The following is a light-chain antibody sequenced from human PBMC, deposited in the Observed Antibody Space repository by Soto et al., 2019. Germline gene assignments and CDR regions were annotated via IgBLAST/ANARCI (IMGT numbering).Light chain of an antibody. J-gene: IGKJ1*01. V-gene: IGKV1-5*03. CDR2: KTS. CDR1: QSISSG. CDR3: LHYNTYCWT. Sequence: DIQLTQSPSTLSASVGDRVTITCRASQSISSGLAWYQQKPGKAPKFLIYKTSNLESGVPSRFSGSGSGTEFTLTISSLQPDDFATYYCLHYNTYCWTFGQGTKVEIK.